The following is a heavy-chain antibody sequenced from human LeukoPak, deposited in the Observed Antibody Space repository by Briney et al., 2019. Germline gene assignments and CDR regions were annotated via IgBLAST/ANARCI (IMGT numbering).Heavy chain of an antibody. J-gene: IGHJ6*02. CDR2: ISSDGSIK. Sequence: GGSLRLSCTASKFTFSHYGMQWVRQAPGKGLEWVAVISSDGSIKVYADSVKGRFTLSRDNSINTVDLQMNSLRAEDTAVYYCARDKTFLEWLFTPYYYYYYGMDVWGQGTTVTVSS. V-gene: IGHV3-30*03. CDR1: KFTFSHYG. D-gene: IGHD3-3*01. CDR3: ARDKTFLEWLFTPYYYYYYGMDV.